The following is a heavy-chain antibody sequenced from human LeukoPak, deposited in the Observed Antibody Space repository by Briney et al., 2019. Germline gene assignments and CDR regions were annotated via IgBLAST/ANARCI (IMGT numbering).Heavy chain of an antibody. CDR1: GFTFSNFA. D-gene: IGHD3-10*01. Sequence: GGSLRLSCAASGFTFSNFAMNWVRQAPGRGLEWVSSIPGSGESTFYADSVKGRFTISRDNSKNTLYLQMNSLRAEDTAVYYCAKADYGSGSYFLPIGYWGQGTLVTVSS. CDR2: IPGSGEST. CDR3: AKADYGSGSYFLPIGY. V-gene: IGHV3-23*01. J-gene: IGHJ4*02.